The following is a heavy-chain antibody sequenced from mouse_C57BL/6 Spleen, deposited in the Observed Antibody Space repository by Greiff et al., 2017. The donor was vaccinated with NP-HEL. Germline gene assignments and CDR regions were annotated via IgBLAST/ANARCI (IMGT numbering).Heavy chain of an antibody. CDR3: TRFTGSSFAMDY. D-gene: IGHD1-1*01. J-gene: IGHJ4*01. V-gene: IGHV1-15*01. CDR1: GYTFTDYE. CDR2: IDPETGGT. Sequence: VQLQQSGAELVRPGASVTLSCKASGYTFTDYEMHWVKQTPVHGLEWIGAIDPETGGTAYNQKFKGKAILTADKSSSTAYMELRSLTSEDSAVYYCTRFTGSSFAMDYWGQGTTVTVSS.